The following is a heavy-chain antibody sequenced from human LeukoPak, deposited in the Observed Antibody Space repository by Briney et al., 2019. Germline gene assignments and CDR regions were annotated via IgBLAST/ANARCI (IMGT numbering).Heavy chain of an antibody. CDR3: ATVLWFGELLIDY. CDR1: GFTFSSYG. Sequence: GGSLRLSCAASGFTFSSYGMSWVRQAPGKGLEWVSAISGSGGSTCHADSVKGRFTISRDNSKNTLYLQMNSLRAEDTAVYYCATVLWFGELLIDYWGQGTLVTVSS. V-gene: IGHV3-23*01. J-gene: IGHJ4*02. D-gene: IGHD3-10*01. CDR2: ISGSGGST.